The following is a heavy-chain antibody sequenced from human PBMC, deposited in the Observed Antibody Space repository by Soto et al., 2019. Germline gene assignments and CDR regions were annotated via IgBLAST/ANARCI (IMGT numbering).Heavy chain of an antibody. CDR2: INSDGSGS. D-gene: IGHD2-15*01. CDR1: GFTFSNYW. CDR3: ERGDCVGGTCSSLAGSFYYYMDV. V-gene: IGHV3-74*01. Sequence: EVQLVESGGGLVQPGGSLRLSCAASGFTFSNYWMYWVRQAPGKGLVWVSRINSDGSGSSYADSVKGRLTISRDNVKNTLYLQMDSLRAEDPAVYYCERGDCVGGTCSSLAGSFYYYMDVWGKGTTVTVFS. J-gene: IGHJ6*03.